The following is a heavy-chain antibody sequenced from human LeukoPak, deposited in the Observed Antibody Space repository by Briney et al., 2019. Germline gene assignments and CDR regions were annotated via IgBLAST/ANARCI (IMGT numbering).Heavy chain of an antibody. V-gene: IGHV1-24*01. CDR1: GYTLTELS. Sequence: ASVKVSCKVSGYTLTELSMLWVRQAPGKGLEWMGGFDPEDGETIYAQKFQGRVTMTEDTSTDTAYMELSSLRSEDTAVYYCATGRYYYDSSGYYTALDYFGYWGQGTLVAVSS. D-gene: IGHD3-22*01. J-gene: IGHJ4*02. CDR3: ATGRYYYDSSGYYTALDYFGY. CDR2: FDPEDGET.